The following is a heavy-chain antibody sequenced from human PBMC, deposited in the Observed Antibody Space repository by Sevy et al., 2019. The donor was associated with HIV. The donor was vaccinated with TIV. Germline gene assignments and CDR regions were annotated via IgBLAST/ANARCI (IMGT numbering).Heavy chain of an antibody. CDR2: IGTLADT. CDR1: DFIFSNYD. D-gene: IGHD3-10*01. V-gene: IGHV3-13*01. CDR3: TRHGILPYGSGKAFDI. Sequence: GGSLRLSCVGSDFIFSNYDMHWVRQRTGKGLEWVASIGTLADTFYPDSVKGRFTISRENAKNSLFLQMNDLRVGDTAVYFCTRHGILPYGSGKAFDIWGRGTTVTVSS. J-gene: IGHJ3*02.